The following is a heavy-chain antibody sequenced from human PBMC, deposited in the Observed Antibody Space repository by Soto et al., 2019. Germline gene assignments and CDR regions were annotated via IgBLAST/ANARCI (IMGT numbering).Heavy chain of an antibody. V-gene: IGHV1-18*01. CDR1: VYTFSSYG. Sequence: XSLKVSFKGSVYTFSSYGIHWVRQAPGQGLEWMGWISAYNGDTNYAQKLQGRVTMTTDTSTGTAYMELRSLRSDDTAVYYCARGLGGIGYFHYWGQGTLVTVSS. CDR2: ISAYNGDT. CDR3: ARGLGGIGYFHY. J-gene: IGHJ4*02. D-gene: IGHD3-16*02.